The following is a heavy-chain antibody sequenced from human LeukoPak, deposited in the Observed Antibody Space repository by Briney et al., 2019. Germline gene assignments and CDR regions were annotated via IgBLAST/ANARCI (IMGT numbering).Heavy chain of an antibody. J-gene: IGHJ4*02. CDR3: ARGHSAIFGVVTSDY. CDR1: GYTFSNYG. CDR2: ISAHNGNT. Sequence: ASVKVSCKASGYTFSNYGITWVRQAPGQGLEWMGWISAHNGNTNYAQNLQGRVTMTTDTSTSTAYMELRSLRSDDTAVYYCARGHSAIFGVVTSDYWGQGTLVTVSS. V-gene: IGHV1-18*01. D-gene: IGHD3-3*01.